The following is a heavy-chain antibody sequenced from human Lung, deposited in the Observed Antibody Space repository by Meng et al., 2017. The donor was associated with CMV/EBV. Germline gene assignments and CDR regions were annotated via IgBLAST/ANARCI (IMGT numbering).Heavy chain of an antibody. J-gene: IGHJ4*02. Sequence: RLQDWCPRLLHPPSTLSLTGVVSGGSISSSYWWTWARQAPGKGLEWIGEMYHSGTTNYNPSLTRRVTTSMGKSNPQLSLKRNSVTAAATAVYYCATQGSRDGHNPYWGQGTLVTVSS. CDR2: MYHSGTT. CDR3: ATQGSRDGHNPY. D-gene: IGHD5-24*01. CDR1: GGSISSSYW. V-gene: IGHV4-4*03.